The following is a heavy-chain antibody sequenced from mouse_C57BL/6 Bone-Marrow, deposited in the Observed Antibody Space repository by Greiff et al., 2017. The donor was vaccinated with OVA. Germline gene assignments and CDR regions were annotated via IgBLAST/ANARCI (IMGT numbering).Heavy chain of an antibody. CDR1: GYTFTSYW. CDR2: IYPGSGST. CDR3: ARAGYSAWFAY. J-gene: IGHJ3*01. Sequence: QVHVKQSGAELVKPGASVKMSCKASGYTFTSYWITWVKQRPGQGLEWIGDIYPGSGSTNYNEKFKSKATLTVDTSSSTAYMQLSSLTSEDSAVYYCARAGYSAWFAYWGQGTLVTVSA. V-gene: IGHV1-55*01. D-gene: IGHD2-3*01.